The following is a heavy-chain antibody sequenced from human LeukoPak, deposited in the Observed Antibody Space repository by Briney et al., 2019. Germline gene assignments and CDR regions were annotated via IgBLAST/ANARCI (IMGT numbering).Heavy chain of an antibody. J-gene: IGHJ4*02. CDR2: IYTSGST. Sequence: SQTLSLTCTVSGGSISSGSYYWSWIRQPAGKGLEWIGRIYTSGSTNYNPSLKSRVTISVDTSKNQFSLKLSSVTAADTAVYYCARGYGGNFEFDYWGQGTLVTVS. V-gene: IGHV4-61*02. D-gene: IGHD4-23*01. CDR1: GGSISSGSYY. CDR3: ARGYGGNFEFDY.